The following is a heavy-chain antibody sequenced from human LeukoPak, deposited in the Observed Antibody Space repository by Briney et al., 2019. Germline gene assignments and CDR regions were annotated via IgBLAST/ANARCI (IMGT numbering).Heavy chain of an antibody. CDR1: GYTFTGYY. J-gene: IGHJ3*02. Sequence: ASVKVSCKASGYTFTGYYMHWVRQAPGQGLGWMGWINPNSGGTNYAQKFQGRVTMTRDTSISTAYMELSRLRSDDTAVYYCARDLPVVVVTAFAFDIWGQGTMVTVSS. V-gene: IGHV1-2*02. CDR3: ARDLPVVVVTAFAFDI. D-gene: IGHD2-21*02. CDR2: INPNSGGT.